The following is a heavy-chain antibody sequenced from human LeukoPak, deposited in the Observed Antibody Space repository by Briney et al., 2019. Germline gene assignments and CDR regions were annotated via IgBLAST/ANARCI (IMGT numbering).Heavy chain of an antibody. V-gene: IGHV3-15*01. Sequence: GGSLRLSCAAAGFTFSNAWMSWVREAPGKGLEWVGRIKSKTDGGTTDYAAPVKGRFTISRDDSKNTLYLQMNSLKTEDTAVYYCTTLGYSSPPDWFDPWGQGTLVTVSS. CDR3: TTLGYSSPPDWFDP. J-gene: IGHJ5*02. CDR2: IKSKTDGGTT. D-gene: IGHD6-13*01. CDR1: GFTFSNAW.